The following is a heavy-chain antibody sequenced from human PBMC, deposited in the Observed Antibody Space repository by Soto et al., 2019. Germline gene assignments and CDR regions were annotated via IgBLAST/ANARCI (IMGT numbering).Heavy chain of an antibody. Sequence: WASVKVSCKASGYTFTGYYMHWVRQAPGQGLEWMGWINPNSGGTNYAQKFQGRVTMTRDTSISTAYMELSRLRSDDTAVYYCARPVTTFSSFDYWGQGTLVTVSS. CDR1: GYTFTGYY. V-gene: IGHV1-2*02. J-gene: IGHJ4*02. CDR2: INPNSGGT. D-gene: IGHD4-17*01. CDR3: ARPVTTFSSFDY.